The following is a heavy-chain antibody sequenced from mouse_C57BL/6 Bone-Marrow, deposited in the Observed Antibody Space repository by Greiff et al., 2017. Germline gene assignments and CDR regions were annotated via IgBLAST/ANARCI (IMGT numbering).Heavy chain of an antibody. V-gene: IGHV1-19*01. CDR3: ARNTTAPYFDV. D-gene: IGHD1-2*01. CDR2: INPYNGGT. CDR1: GYTFTDYY. J-gene: IGHJ1*03. Sequence: VQLQQSGPVLVKPGASVKMSCKASGYTFTDYYMNWVKQSHGKSLEWIGVINPYNGGTSYNQKFKGKATLTVDKSSSTAYMELNSLTSEDSAVYYCARNTTAPYFDVWGTGTTVTVSS.